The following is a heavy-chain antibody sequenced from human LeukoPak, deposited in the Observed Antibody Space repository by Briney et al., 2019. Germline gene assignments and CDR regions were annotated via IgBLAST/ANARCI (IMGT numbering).Heavy chain of an antibody. CDR1: GFTLSSYW. CDR2: IKADGSEK. V-gene: IGHV3-7*02. J-gene: IGHJ1*01. D-gene: IGHD6-19*01. Sequence: GGSLRLSCAASGFTLSSYWMSWVRQPPGKGLEWVATIKADGSEKYYVDSVKGRFTISRDNAKNSLYLQMNSLRAEDTAVYYCARGLITVAYWGQG. CDR3: ARGLITVAY.